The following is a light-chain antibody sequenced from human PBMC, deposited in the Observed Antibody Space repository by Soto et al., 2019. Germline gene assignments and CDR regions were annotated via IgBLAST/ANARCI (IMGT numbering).Light chain of an antibody. CDR3: QQYNSYIFT. V-gene: IGKV1-5*01. J-gene: IGKJ3*01. Sequence: DIQMTQSPSTLSAYVGDRVTITCRASQTISSWLAWYQQKPGKAPKLLIYDASSLESGVPSRFSGSGSETEFTLTISSLQPDDFATYYCQQYNSYIFTFGPGTKVDIK. CDR1: QTISSW. CDR2: DAS.